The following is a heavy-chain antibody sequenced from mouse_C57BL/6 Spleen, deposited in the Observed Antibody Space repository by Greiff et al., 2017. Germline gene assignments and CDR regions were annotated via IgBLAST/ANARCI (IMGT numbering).Heavy chain of an antibody. Sequence: EVKLVESGGGLVKPGGSLKLSCAASGFTFSSYAMSWVRQTPEKRLEWVATISDGGSYTYYPDNVKGRFTISRDNAKNNLYLQMSHLKSEDTAMYYCARDFRFYYYGSYAMDYWGQGTSVTVSS. D-gene: IGHD1-1*01. CDR2: ISDGGSYT. V-gene: IGHV5-4*01. CDR3: ARDFRFYYYGSYAMDY. J-gene: IGHJ4*01. CDR1: GFTFSSYA.